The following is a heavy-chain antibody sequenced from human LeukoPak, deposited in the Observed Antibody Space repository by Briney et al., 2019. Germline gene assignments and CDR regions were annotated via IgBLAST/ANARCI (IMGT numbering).Heavy chain of an antibody. V-gene: IGHV3-15*01. D-gene: IGHD3-3*01. CDR2: IKSKTDGGTT. J-gene: IGHJ4*02. Sequence: GGSLRLSCAASGFTFSSYAMSWVRQAPGKGLEWVGRIKSKTDGGTTDYATPVKGRFTISRDDSKNTLYLQMNSLETGDTAVYYCTTLLWSGYPYYFDYWGQGTLVTVSS. CDR1: GFTFSSYA. CDR3: TTLLWSGYPYYFDY.